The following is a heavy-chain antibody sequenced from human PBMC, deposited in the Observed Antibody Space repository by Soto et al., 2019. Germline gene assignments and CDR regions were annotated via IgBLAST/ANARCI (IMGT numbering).Heavy chain of an antibody. J-gene: IGHJ4*02. CDR3: AKDIGVGGY. Sequence: SVTLSLTCAVSGGSISVSNWWTWVRLSPGKGLEWIGEIYHTGTTSYNPSLKSRGTISVDKSKNQFSLKLTSVSVADTAVYYCAKDIGVGGYWGQGTLVTVSS. CDR2: IYHTGTT. CDR1: GGSISVSNW. V-gene: IGHV4-4*02. D-gene: IGHD2-15*01.